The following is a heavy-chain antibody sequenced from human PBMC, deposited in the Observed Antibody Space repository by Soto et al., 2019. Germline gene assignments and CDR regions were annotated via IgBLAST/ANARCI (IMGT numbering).Heavy chain of an antibody. CDR2: IYHTGTT. Sequence: PSETLSRTCEVSGYSISSDHYWAWIRQPPGKGLEWIGSIYHTGTTYYNPSLDTRVTMSVDTSKNQFSLRLRSVSAADTAVHYCARLSISGYYYRFNAWGPGKLVIVSS. D-gene: IGHD3-22*01. J-gene: IGHJ5*01. CDR3: ARLSISGYYYRFNA. V-gene: IGHV4-38-2*01. CDR1: GYSISSDHY.